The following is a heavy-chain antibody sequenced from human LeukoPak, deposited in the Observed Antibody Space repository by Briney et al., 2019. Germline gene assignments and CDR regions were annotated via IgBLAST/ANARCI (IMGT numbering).Heavy chain of an antibody. J-gene: IGHJ3*02. CDR3: AKIHPTQQRNDAKADDAFDI. V-gene: IGHV3-30*02. CDR1: GSTFSSYG. Sequence: GGSLRLSCAASGSTFSSYGMHWVRQAPGKGLEWVAFIRYDGSNKYYADSVKGRFTISRDNSKNTLYLQMNSLRAEDTAVYYCAKIHPTQQRNDAKADDAFDIWGQGTMVTVSS. CDR2: IRYDGSNK. D-gene: IGHD6-13*01.